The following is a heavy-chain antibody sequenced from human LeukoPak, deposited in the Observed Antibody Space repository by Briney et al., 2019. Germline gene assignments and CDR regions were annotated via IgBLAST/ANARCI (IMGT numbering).Heavy chain of an antibody. J-gene: IGHJ4*02. CDR1: GFTFSSYG. D-gene: IGHD3-10*01. V-gene: IGHV3-30*02. CDR2: IRYDGSNK. Sequence: PGGSLRLSCAASGFTFSSYGMHWVRQAPGKGLEWVAFIRYDGSNKYYADSVKGRFTISRGNSKNTLYLQMNSLRAEDTAVYYCAKDVNVGGDYFDYWGQGTLVTVSS. CDR3: AKDVNVGGDYFDY.